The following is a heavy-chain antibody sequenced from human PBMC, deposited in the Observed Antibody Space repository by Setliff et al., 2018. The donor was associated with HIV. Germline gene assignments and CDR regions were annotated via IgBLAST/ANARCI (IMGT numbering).Heavy chain of an antibody. Sequence: PSETLSLTCTDSGGSITSGGFYWSWIRQYPQKGLEWIGYIYYSGGTYYNPSLKSRVTMSVDTSKNQFSLKLSSVTAADTAVYYCARGDAMTSLGAFDIRGQGTMVTVSS. CDR1: GGSITSGGFY. D-gene: IGHD2-2*01. CDR2: IYYSGGT. J-gene: IGHJ3*02. CDR3: ARGDAMTSLGAFDI. V-gene: IGHV4-31*03.